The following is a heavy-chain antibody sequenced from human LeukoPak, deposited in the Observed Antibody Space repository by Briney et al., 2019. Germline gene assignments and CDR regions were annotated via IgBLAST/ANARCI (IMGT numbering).Heavy chain of an antibody. V-gene: IGHV4-39*07. CDR3: ARDFGPRNWFDP. CDR2: MYYSGST. Sequence: SETLSLTCTVSGGSISNSSYYWGWIRQPPGKGLEWIGSMYYSGSTNYNPSLKSRVTISVDTSKNQFSLKLSSVTAADTAVYYCARDFGPRNWFDPWGQGTLVTVSS. D-gene: IGHD3-10*01. CDR1: GGSISNSSYY. J-gene: IGHJ5*02.